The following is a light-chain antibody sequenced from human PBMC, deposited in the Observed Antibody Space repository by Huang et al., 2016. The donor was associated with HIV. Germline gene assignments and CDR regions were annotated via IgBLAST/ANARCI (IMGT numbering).Light chain of an antibody. CDR3: QQLNTFPYT. V-gene: IGKV1-9*01. J-gene: IGKJ2*01. CDR2: AAS. CDR1: QGINNF. Sequence: IQLTQSPSSLSASVGDRVTMTCRASQGINNFLAWYHQKPGSAPRLLVYAASTLQSGVPSRFSGSGAGTDFTLTISSLRPKDAATYYCQQLNTFPYTFGQGTKLEIK.